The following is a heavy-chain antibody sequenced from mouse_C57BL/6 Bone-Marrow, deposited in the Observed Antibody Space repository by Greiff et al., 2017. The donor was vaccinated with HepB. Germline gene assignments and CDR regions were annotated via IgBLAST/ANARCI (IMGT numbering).Heavy chain of an antibody. CDR1: GYTFTSYT. V-gene: IGHV1-4*01. Sequence: VKLMESGAELARPGASVKMSCKASGYTFTSYTMHWVKQSPGQGLEWIGYINPSSGYTKYNQKFKDKATLTADKSSSTAYMQLSSLTSEDSAVYYCARWAYCSPFDYWGQGTTLTVSS. CDR3: ARWAYCSPFDY. D-gene: IGHD6-5*01. CDR2: INPSSGYT. J-gene: IGHJ2*01.